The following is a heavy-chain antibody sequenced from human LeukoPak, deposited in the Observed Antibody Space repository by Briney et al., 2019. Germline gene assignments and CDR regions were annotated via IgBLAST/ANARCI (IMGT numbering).Heavy chain of an antibody. CDR2: IYYSGST. CDR1: GGSISSSSYY. D-gene: IGHD3-9*01. Sequence: SETLSLTCTVSGGSISSSSYYWGWIRQPPGKGLEWIGYIYYSGSTYYNPSLKSRVTISVDTSKNQFSLKLSSVTAADTAVYYCARDLGAYYDILTGYYMGGYFDYWGQGTLVTVSS. J-gene: IGHJ4*02. CDR3: ARDLGAYYDILTGYYMGGYFDY. V-gene: IGHV4-30-4*08.